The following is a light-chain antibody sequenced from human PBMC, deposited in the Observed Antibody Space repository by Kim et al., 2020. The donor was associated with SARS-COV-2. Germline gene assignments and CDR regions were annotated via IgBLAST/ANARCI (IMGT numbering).Light chain of an antibody. CDR3: QTWGTGIVV. Sequence: PDTPPSPRRSRDSSYAVAWKQQQAEKDPRYLMKLNSDGSHSKGDGVPDRFSGSSSGAERYLTISSLQSEDEADYYCQTWGTGIVVFGGGTQLTVL. J-gene: IGLJ2*01. CDR2: LNSDGSH. V-gene: IGLV4-69*01. CDR1: SRDSSYA.